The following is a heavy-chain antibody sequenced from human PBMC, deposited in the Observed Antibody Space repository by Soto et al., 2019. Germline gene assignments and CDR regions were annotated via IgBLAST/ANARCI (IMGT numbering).Heavy chain of an antibody. J-gene: IGHJ3*02. CDR1: GYTFTSYG. CDR3: ARAEPVGYCSGGSCPQSDAFDI. D-gene: IGHD2-15*01. Sequence: EASVKVSCKASGYTFTSYGISCVRQAPGQGLERMGWISAYNGNTNYAQKLQGRVTMNTDTSTSTAYMELRSLRSDDTAVYYCARAEPVGYCSGGSCPQSDAFDIWGQGTMVTVSS. CDR2: ISAYNGNT. V-gene: IGHV1-18*01.